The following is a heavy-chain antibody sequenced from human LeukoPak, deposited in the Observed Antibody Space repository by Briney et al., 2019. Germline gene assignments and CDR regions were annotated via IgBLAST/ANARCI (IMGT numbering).Heavy chain of an antibody. J-gene: IGHJ4*02. CDR3: ARAFRRGSYYIDY. CDR1: GDSINSYY. Sequence: PSETLSLTCTVSGDSINSYYWSWIRQPAGKGLEWIGRIYASGSTNYNPSLKSRVTISVDTSKNQFSLKLSSVTAADTAVYYCARAFRRGSYYIDYWGQGTLVTVSS. CDR2: IYASGST. D-gene: IGHD1-26*01. V-gene: IGHV4-4*07.